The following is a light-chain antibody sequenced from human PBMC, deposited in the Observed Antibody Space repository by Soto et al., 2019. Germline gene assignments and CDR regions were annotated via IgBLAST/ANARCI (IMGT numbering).Light chain of an antibody. CDR1: QDIKNY. Sequence: DIQMTQSPSSLSASVGDTVTITCRASQDIKNYLAWFQQKPGKAPKSLIFAASSLQSGVPSKFIGTGSGTVSTPPLSSLRAGDEATYFCKKYHSPPLTFGGGPKGEIK. J-gene: IGKJ4*01. V-gene: IGKV1-16*02. CDR2: AAS. CDR3: KKYHSPPLT.